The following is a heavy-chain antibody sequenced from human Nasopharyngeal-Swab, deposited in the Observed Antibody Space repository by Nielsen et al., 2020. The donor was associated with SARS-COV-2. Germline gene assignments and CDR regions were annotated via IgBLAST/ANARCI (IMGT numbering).Heavy chain of an antibody. D-gene: IGHD2-15*01. CDR2: IWYDGSNK. CDR1: GITFSSYG. CDR3: ARDVVVVAAFYYYYYGMDV. Sequence: GESLKISCAASGITFSSYGMHWVRQAPGKGLEWVAVIWYDGSNKYYADSVKGRFTISRDNSKNTLYLQMNSLRAEDTAVYYCARDVVVVAAFYYYYYGMDVWGQGTTVTVSS. J-gene: IGHJ6*02. V-gene: IGHV3-33*01.